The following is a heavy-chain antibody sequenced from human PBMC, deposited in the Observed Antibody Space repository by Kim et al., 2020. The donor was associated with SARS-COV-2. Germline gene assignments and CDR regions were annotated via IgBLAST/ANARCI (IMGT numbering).Heavy chain of an antibody. Sequence: SETLSLTCAVYGGSFSGYYWSWIRQPPGKGLEWIGEINHSGSTNYNPSLKSRVTISVDTSKNQFSLKLSSVTAADTAVYYCARGRKGVLGIAVAGYYFDYWGQGTLVTVSS. CDR2: INHSGST. D-gene: IGHD6-19*01. CDR1: GGSFSGYY. CDR3: ARGRKGVLGIAVAGYYFDY. V-gene: IGHV4-34*01. J-gene: IGHJ4*02.